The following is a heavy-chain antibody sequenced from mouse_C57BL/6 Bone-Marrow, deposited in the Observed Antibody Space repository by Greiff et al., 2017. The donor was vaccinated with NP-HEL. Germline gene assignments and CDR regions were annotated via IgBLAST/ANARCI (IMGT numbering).Heavy chain of an antibody. CDR2: ISSGGSYT. Sequence: EVKLVESGGDLVKPGGSLQLSCAASGFTFSSYGMSWVRQTPDKRLEWVATISSGGSYTYYPDSVKGRFTISRDNAKNTLYLQMSSLKSEDTAMYYCARRGHYYGSGYFDYWGQGTTLTVSS. J-gene: IGHJ2*01. V-gene: IGHV5-6*02. CDR3: ARRGHYYGSGYFDY. D-gene: IGHD1-1*01. CDR1: GFTFSSYG.